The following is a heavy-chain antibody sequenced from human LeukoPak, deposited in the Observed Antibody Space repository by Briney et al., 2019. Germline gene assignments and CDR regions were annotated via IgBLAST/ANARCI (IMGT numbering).Heavy chain of an antibody. Sequence: ASVKVSCKASGYSFTGYHMHWVRQAPGQGLEWMGWINPNSGGTNYAQKFQGRVTMTRDTSTSTVYMELSSLRSEDTAVYYCARVGEGDTMVRGVIIDDYFDYWGQGTLVTVSS. J-gene: IGHJ4*02. CDR1: GYSFTGYH. V-gene: IGHV1-2*02. CDR3: ARVGEGDTMVRGVIIDDYFDY. CDR2: INPNSGGT. D-gene: IGHD3-10*01.